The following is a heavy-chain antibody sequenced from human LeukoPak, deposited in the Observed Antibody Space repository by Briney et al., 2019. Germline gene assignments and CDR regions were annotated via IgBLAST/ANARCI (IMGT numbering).Heavy chain of an antibody. CDR1: GYTFTGYY. Sequence: ASVKVSCKASGYTFTGYYMHWVRQAPGQGLEWMGWVNPNSGGTNYAQKFQGRVTMTRDTSISTAYMELSRLRSDDTAVYYCARLPAAIFAFDYWGQGTLVTVSS. CDR3: ARLPAAIFAFDY. D-gene: IGHD2-2*01. CDR2: VNPNSGGT. V-gene: IGHV1-2*02. J-gene: IGHJ4*02.